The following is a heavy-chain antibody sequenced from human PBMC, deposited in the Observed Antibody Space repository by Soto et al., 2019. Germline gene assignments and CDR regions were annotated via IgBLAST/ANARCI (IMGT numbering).Heavy chain of an antibody. D-gene: IGHD3-22*01. J-gene: IGHJ3*02. Sequence: GGSLRLSCAASGFTFRNYAMSWVRQAPGKGLEWVSDISGIGDTTHYADSVKGRFTISRDNSKETLYLQMDSLRAEDTALYYCATPYYYDSGGPSDAFDIWGQGTMVTVSS. CDR3: ATPYYYDSGGPSDAFDI. CDR2: ISGIGDTT. V-gene: IGHV3-23*01. CDR1: GFTFRNYA.